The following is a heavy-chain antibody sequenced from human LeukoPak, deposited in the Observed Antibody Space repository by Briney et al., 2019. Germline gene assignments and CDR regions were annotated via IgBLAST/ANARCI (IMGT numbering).Heavy chain of an antibody. V-gene: IGHV4-34*01. CDR1: GGSFSGYY. D-gene: IGHD5-12*01. CDR3: ARRIQLWFHRGYSGYEIDY. Sequence: PSETLSLTCAVYGGSFSGYYWSWIRQPPGKGLEWIGEINHSGSTNYNPSLKSRVTISVGASKNQFSLKLSSVTAADTAVYYCARRIQLWFHRGYSGYEIDYWGQGTLVTVSS. J-gene: IGHJ4*02. CDR2: INHSGST.